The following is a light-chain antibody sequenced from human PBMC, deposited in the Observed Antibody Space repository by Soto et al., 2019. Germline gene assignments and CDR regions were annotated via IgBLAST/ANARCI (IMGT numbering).Light chain of an antibody. V-gene: IGLV2-14*03. CDR1: SSDVGDYKY. CDR3: SSYTSSSTVVV. J-gene: IGLJ2*01. CDR2: DVS. Sequence: QSALTQPASVSGSPGQSITTSCTGTSSDVGDYKYVSWYQHHPGKAPKLMMYDVSNRPSGVSNRFSGSKSGNTASLTISGLQAEDEADYYCSSYTSSSTVVVFGGGTKLTVL.